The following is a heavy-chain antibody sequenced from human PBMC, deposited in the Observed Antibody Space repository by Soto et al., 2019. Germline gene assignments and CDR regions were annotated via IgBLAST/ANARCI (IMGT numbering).Heavy chain of an antibody. CDR2: ISGSGGST. CDR3: AKGALVQAKYAVAAYYFDY. CDR1: GFICSSYD. V-gene: IGHV3-23*01. D-gene: IGHD6-19*01. Sequence: GGSLRLSCAASGFICSSYDMSWVRQAPGKGLEWVSAISGSGGSTYYADSVKGRFTISRDNSKNTLYLQMNSLRAEDTAVYYCAKGALVQAKYAVAAYYFDYWGQGTLVTVSS. J-gene: IGHJ4*02.